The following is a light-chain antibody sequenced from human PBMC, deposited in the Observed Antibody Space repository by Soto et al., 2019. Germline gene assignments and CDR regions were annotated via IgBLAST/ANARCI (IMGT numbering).Light chain of an antibody. V-gene: IGKV3-20*01. CDR2: GAS. CDR1: QSVSSSY. CDR3: QQYGSSPLFT. J-gene: IGKJ3*01. Sequence: EIVLTQSPGTLSLSPGERATLSCRASQSVSSSYLAWYQQKPGQAPRLLIYGASSRATGIPDRFSGSGSGTDFTLTISRREPEDFAVYYWQQYGSSPLFTFGPGTKVDIK.